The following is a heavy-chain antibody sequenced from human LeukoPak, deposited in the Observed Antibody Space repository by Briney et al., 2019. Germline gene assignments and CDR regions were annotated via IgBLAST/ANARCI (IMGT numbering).Heavy chain of an antibody. CDR2: IKQDGSEK. Sequence: GGSLRLSCAASGFTVSSNWMRWVRQAPGKGLEWVANIKQDGSEKYYVDSVKGRFTISRDNAKNSLYLQMTSLRAEDTAVYYCARAKQQAAYWGQGTLVTVSS. D-gene: IGHD6-13*01. J-gene: IGHJ4*02. CDR3: ARAKQQAAY. V-gene: IGHV3-7*03. CDR1: GFTVSSNW.